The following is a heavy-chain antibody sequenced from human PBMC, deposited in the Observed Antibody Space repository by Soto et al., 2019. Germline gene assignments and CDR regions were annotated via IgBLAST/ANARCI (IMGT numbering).Heavy chain of an antibody. D-gene: IGHD3-16*02. J-gene: IGHJ3*02. CDR3: ARSYYDYIWGSYRDPDDDAFDI. Sequence: SETLSLTCTVSGGSISSHYWSWIRQPPGKGLEWIGYIYYSGSTNYNPSLKSRVTISVDTSKNQLSLKLSSVTAADTAVYYCARSYYDYIWGSYRDPDDDAFDIWGQGTMVTVSS. CDR1: GGSISSHY. V-gene: IGHV4-59*11. CDR2: IYYSGST.